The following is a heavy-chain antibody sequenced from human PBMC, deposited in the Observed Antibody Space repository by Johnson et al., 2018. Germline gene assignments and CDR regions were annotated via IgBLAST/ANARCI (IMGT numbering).Heavy chain of an antibody. D-gene: IGHD3-3*01. Sequence: EVQLVESGGGLVQPGGSLRLSCAASGFTFSSSAMTWVRQAPGKGLQWVSTITGSGVNTYYADSVRGRFTISRDNSQNTMYLQMSSLKSEDTAVYYCAKKIQGVWRGYETYYGMDGWGQGTTVTVSS. J-gene: IGHJ6*02. CDR3: AKKIQGVWRGYETYYGMDG. CDR1: GFTFSSSA. CDR2: ITGSGVNT. V-gene: IGHV3-23*04.